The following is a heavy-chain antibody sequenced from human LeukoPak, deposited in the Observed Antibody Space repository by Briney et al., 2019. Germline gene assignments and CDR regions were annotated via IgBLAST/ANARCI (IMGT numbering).Heavy chain of an antibody. D-gene: IGHD1-14*01. CDR3: AKATEDYGMDV. CDR1: GFTFSSYA. Sequence: GGSLRLSCAASGFTFSSYAMHWVRQAPGKGLEWVAVMSYDGSNKYYVDSVKGRFTISRDNSKNTLYLQMNSLRAEDTAVYYCAKATEDYGMDVWGQGTTVTVSS. J-gene: IGHJ6*02. CDR2: MSYDGSNK. V-gene: IGHV3-30-3*01.